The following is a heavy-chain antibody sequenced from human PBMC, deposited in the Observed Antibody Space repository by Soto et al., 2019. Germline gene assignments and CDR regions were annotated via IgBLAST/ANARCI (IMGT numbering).Heavy chain of an antibody. V-gene: IGHV1-69*06. D-gene: IGHD3-16*01. CDR2: SISIFGTA. CDR3: ASDRLACASPHFDY. CDR1: GGTFSSYA. J-gene: IGHJ4*02. Sequence: QVQLVQSGAEVKKPGSSVKVSCKASGGTFSSYAISWVRQAPGQGLEWMGGSISIFGTANYAQKFQGRVTIPFTNSTDNSNIELSSLISEDRAEYNCASDRLACASPHFDYWGQGTLVTVSS.